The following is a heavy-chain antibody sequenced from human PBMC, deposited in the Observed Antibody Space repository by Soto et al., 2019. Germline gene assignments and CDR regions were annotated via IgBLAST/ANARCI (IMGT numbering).Heavy chain of an antibody. CDR1: GGSISSGDYY. D-gene: IGHD2-15*01. V-gene: IGHV4-30-4*01. J-gene: IGHJ5*02. CDR3: ARDLREHSCSGGSCFPYNWFDP. Sequence: SETLSLTCTVSGGSISSGDYYWSWIRQPPGKGLEWIGYIYYSGSTYYNPSLKSRVTISVDTSKNQFSLKLSSVTAADTAVYYCARDLREHSCSGGSCFPYNWFDPRGQRTLVTVSS. CDR2: IYYSGST.